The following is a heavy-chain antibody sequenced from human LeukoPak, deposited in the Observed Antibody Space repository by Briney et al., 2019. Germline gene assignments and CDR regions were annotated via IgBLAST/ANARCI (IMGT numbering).Heavy chain of an antibody. V-gene: IGHV3-9*01. D-gene: IGHD4-17*01. CDR3: TKDKHGDSLFDY. CDR1: GFTFDDYA. CDR2: ISWNSGSI. Sequence: PGGSLRLSCAASGFTFDDYAMHWVRQAPGKGLEWVSGISWNSGSIGYADSVKGRFTISRDNAKKSLYLQMNSLKTEDTAFYYCTKDKHGDSLFDYWGQGTLVTVSS. J-gene: IGHJ4*02.